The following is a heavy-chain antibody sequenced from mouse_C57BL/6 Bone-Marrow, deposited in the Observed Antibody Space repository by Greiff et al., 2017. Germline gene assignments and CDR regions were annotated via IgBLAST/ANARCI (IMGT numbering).Heavy chain of an antibody. D-gene: IGHD1-1*01. CDR3: ASYYGSSYFDY. V-gene: IGHV1-7*01. J-gene: IGHJ2*01. CDR2: INPSTGYT. Sequence: QVQLQQSGAELAKPGASVKMSCKASGYTFTSYWMHWVNQRPGQGLEWIGYINPSTGYTEYNQKFKDKATLTADKSSSTAYMQLSSLTSEDSAVYYCASYYGSSYFDYWGQGTTLTVSS. CDR1: GYTFTSYW.